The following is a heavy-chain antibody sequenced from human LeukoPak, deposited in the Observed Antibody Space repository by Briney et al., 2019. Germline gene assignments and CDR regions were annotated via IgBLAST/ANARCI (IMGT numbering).Heavy chain of an antibody. Sequence: PGGSLRLSCAASGFAFSSYSMNWVRLAPGKGLEWVSYISSNDNTIHYADSVEGRFTISRDNAKTSLYLHMNSLRAEDTAVYYCARGLATTVTTGPYHFDSWGQGTLVTVSS. J-gene: IGHJ4*02. CDR1: GFAFSSYS. D-gene: IGHD4-17*01. CDR2: ISSNDNTI. V-gene: IGHV3-48*04. CDR3: ARGLATTVTTGPYHFDS.